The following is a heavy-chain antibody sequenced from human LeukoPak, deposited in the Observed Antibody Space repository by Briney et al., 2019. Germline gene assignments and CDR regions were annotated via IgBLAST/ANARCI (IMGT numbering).Heavy chain of an antibody. Sequence: SETLSLTCTVSGGSVNSGSYYWNWIRQPPGKGLEWIGYIYYSGSTNYNPSLKSRVTISVDASKNQFSLKLSSVTAADTAVYYCARAAYSGSYHSDYWGQGTLVTVSS. CDR1: GGSVNSGSYY. CDR2: IYYSGST. J-gene: IGHJ4*02. CDR3: ARAAYSGSYHSDY. D-gene: IGHD1-26*01. V-gene: IGHV4-61*01.